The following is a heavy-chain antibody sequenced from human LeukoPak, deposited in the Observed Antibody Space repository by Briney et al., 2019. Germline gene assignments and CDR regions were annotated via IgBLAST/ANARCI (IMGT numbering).Heavy chain of an antibody. Sequence: GGSLRLSCAASGFTFSSYAMHWVRQAPGKGLEWVAVMSNDGSEIYYADSVKGRFTISRDSPKNTLYLQMDSLRPEDTAVYYCARDLPYRGGWTHCMDVWGKGTMVTVSS. V-gene: IGHV3-30*01. D-gene: IGHD6-19*01. CDR2: MSNDGSEI. J-gene: IGHJ6*03. CDR1: GFTFSSYA. CDR3: ARDLPYRGGWTHCMDV.